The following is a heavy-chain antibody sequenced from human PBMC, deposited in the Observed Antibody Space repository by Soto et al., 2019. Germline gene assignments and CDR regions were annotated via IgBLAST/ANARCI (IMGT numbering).Heavy chain of an antibody. CDR3: RVTGVSEVDY. CDR1: GYTFSGFY. Sequence: QVQLVQSGAEVKKPGASVKVSCRTSGYTFSGFYIHWVRQAPGLGLESMGWIYPDSGGTDYAQKFQGRVTMTRDTSISTAYMELSRLRSDDTAVYYCRVTGVSEVDYWGQGTLVTVSS. V-gene: IGHV1-2*02. J-gene: IGHJ4*02. CDR2: IYPDSGGT. D-gene: IGHD2-8*01.